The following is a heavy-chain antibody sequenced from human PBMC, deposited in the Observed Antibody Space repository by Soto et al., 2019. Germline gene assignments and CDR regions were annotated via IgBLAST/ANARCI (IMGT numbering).Heavy chain of an antibody. V-gene: IGHV1-46*01. CDR3: ARDGGYDVLTGHYILLYYLDN. CDR1: GYTFTTYS. J-gene: IGHJ4*02. CDR2: INPSGGRT. Sequence: ASVKVSCKASGYTFTTYSMHWVRQTPVHGLEWMGVINPSGGRTSYAQKFQGRVTMTRDTSTSTVHMELSNLRSEDTAVYFCARDGGYDVLTGHYILLYYLDNWGLGTLVTVSS. D-gene: IGHD3-9*01.